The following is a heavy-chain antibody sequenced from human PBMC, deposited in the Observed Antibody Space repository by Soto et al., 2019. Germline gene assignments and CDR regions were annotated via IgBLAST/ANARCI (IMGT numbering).Heavy chain of an antibody. Sequence: GSLSLSCAASGFTFSSYAMTWVRQAPGKGLEWVSSISGSGGATYYADSVKGRFTMSRDDSKNTLYLQMNSLRAEDTALYYCAKAGRPYYDLWSENRFDPWGQGTLVTVSS. CDR1: GFTFSSYA. CDR2: ISGSGGAT. CDR3: AKAGRPYYDLWSENRFDP. J-gene: IGHJ5*02. V-gene: IGHV3-23*01. D-gene: IGHD3-3*01.